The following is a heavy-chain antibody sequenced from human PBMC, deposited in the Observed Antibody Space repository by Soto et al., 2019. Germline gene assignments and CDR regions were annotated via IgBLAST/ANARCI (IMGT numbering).Heavy chain of an antibody. J-gene: IGHJ5*02. D-gene: IGHD3-22*01. CDR3: ARGETYYYDSSGYFWFDP. Sequence: SETLSLTCTVSGGSISSGGYYWSWIRQHPGKGLEWIGHIYYSGSTYYNPSLKSRVTISVDTSKNQFSLKLSSVTAADTAVYYCARGETYYYDSSGYFWFDPWGQGTLVTVSS. CDR2: IYYSGST. V-gene: IGHV4-31*03. CDR1: GGSISSGGYY.